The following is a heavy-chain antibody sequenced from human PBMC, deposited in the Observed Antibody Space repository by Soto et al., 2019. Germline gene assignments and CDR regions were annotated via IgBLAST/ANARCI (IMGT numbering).Heavy chain of an antibody. V-gene: IGHV4-34*01. D-gene: IGHD1-26*01. CDR3: ARAAVKLGATLFDS. J-gene: IGHJ4*02. CDR2: INHSGFT. Sequence: ASGTVSLTCAVSGGSLRSHYWSWIRQSPEKGLEWIGEINHSGFTNYNPTLKSRVTISRDASKNQFSLRLSSMTAADSAVYFCARAAVKLGATLFDSWGQGTLVTVSS. CDR1: GGSLRSHY.